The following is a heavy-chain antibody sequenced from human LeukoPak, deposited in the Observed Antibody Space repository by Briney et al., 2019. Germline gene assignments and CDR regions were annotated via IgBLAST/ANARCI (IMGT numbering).Heavy chain of an antibody. Sequence: GGSLRLSCAASGFTFSSYAMSWVRQAPGKGLEWVSAISGSGGSTYYADSVKGRFTISRDNSKNTLYLQMNSLRAEDTAVYYCAKGMYYYGSGSYYSSDYWGQGTLVTVSS. V-gene: IGHV3-23*01. CDR1: GFTFSSYA. D-gene: IGHD3-10*01. CDR2: ISGSGGST. CDR3: AKGMYYYGSGSYYSSDY. J-gene: IGHJ4*02.